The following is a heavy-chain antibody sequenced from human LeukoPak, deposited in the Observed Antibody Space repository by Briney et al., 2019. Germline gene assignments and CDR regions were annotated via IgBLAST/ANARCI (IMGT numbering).Heavy chain of an antibody. D-gene: IGHD3-10*01. V-gene: IGHV3-7*01. CDR1: GFTFSSYW. CDR3: ARDFLRIYGSGSPYDY. J-gene: IGHJ4*02. Sequence: GRSLRLSCAASGFTFSSYWMSWVCQAPGKGLEWVANIKQDGSEKYYVDSVKGRFTISRDNAKNSLYLQMNSLRAEDTAVYYCARDFLRIYGSGSPYDYWGQGTLVTVSS. CDR2: IKQDGSEK.